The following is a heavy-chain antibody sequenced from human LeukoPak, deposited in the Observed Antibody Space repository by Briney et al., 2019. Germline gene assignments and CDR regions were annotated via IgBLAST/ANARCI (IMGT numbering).Heavy chain of an antibody. V-gene: IGHV3-33*01. CDR2: IWYDGSNK. J-gene: IGHJ4*02. CDR3: ARDSSDYGDYGYYFDY. CDR1: GFTFSSYG. D-gene: IGHD4-17*01. Sequence: GRSLRLSCAASGFTFSSYGMHWVRQAPGKGLEWVAVIWYDGSNKYYADSVKGRFTISRDNSKNTLYLQMNSLRAEDTAVYYCARDSSDYGDYGYYFDYWGQGTLVTVSS.